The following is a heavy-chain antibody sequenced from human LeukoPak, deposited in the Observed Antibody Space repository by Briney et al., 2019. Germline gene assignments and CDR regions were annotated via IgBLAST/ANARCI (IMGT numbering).Heavy chain of an antibody. CDR1: GGSISSYY. CDR3: ARHGSRQGYFQH. D-gene: IGHD6-19*01. V-gene: IGHV4-59*08. CDR2: IYYSGST. Sequence: SETLSLTCTVSGGSISSYYWSWIRQPPGKGLEWIGYIYYSGSTNYNPSLKSRVTISVDTSKNQFSLKLSSVTAADTAVYYCARHGSRQGYFQHWGQGTLVTVSS. J-gene: IGHJ1*01.